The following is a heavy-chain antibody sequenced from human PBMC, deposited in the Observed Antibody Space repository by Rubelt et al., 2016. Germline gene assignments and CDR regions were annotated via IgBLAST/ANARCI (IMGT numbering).Heavy chain of an antibody. J-gene: IGHJ4*02. CDR3: ARQGGYHSPFRY. CDR1: GGSISSHY. Sequence: QVQLQESGPGLVKPSETLSLTCTVSGGSISSHYWSWIRQPPGKGLEWIAYIHSSGSTNQNPSLKTRVTISVETSKNQFSLRRGPLTAADTAVYYCARQGGYHSPFRYWGQGTLVTVSS. CDR2: IHSSGST. D-gene: IGHD3-16*02. V-gene: IGHV4-59*08.